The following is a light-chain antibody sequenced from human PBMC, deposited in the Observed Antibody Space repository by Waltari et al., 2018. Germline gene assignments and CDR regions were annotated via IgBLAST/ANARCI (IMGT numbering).Light chain of an antibody. CDR3: MIWHNSAWV. J-gene: IGLJ3*02. Sequence: QAVLTQPSSLSASPGASASLTCTLRSGINVGTYRIYWYQQKPGSPPQYLLRYTSDSDKQQGPGVPSRFSGSKEASANAGILLISGLQSEDEADYYCMIWHNSAWVFGGGTKLTVL. V-gene: IGLV5-45*02. CDR1: SGINVGTYR. CDR2: YTSDSDK.